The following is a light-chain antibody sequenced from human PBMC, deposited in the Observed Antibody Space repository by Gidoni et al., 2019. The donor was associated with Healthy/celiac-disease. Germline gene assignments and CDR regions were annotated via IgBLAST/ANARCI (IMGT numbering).Light chain of an antibody. J-gene: IGKJ4*01. Sequence: DIVMTQSPLSLPVTPGEPASISCRSSQSLLHSNGYNYLDWYLQKPGQSPPLLIYLGSNRASGGPDRFSGSGSGTDLTLKISRGEAEDVGVYYCMQALQTPLTFGGGTKVEIK. V-gene: IGKV2-28*01. CDR3: MQALQTPLT. CDR2: LGS. CDR1: QSLLHSNGYNY.